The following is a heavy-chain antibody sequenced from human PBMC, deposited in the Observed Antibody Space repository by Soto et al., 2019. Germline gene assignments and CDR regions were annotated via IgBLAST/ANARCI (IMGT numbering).Heavy chain of an antibody. Sequence: TGGSLRLSCAASGFTFSDYYMSWIRQAPGEGLEWGSYISSSSSYTNYADSVKGRLTISRDNSKNTLYLQMNSLRAEDTAVYYCAKTSSDAGPEIDFAYWGQGTLVNVSS. CDR3: AKTSSDAGPEIDFAY. D-gene: IGHD3-22*01. V-gene: IGHV3-11*03. CDR2: ISSSSSYT. J-gene: IGHJ4*02. CDR1: GFTFSDYY.